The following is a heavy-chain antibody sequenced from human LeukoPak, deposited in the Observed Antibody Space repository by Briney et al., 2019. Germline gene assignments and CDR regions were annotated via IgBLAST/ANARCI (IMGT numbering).Heavy chain of an antibody. V-gene: IGHV3-23*01. CDR3: ANSRGSTVVTPDY. CDR2: ISGSGGST. Sequence: PGGSLRLSCAASGFTFSRYAMSWVSQSPGKGLEWISAISGSGGSTYYADSVKGRFTISRDNSKNTLYLQMNSLRAEDTAVYYCANSRGSTVVTPDYWGQGTLVTVSS. J-gene: IGHJ4*02. CDR1: GFTFSRYA. D-gene: IGHD4-23*01.